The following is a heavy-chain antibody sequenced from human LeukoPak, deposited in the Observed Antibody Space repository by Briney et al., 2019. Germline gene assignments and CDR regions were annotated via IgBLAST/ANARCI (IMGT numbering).Heavy chain of an antibody. Sequence: GGSLRLSCATSGFTFDDYAMHWVRHAPGKGLEWVSGISWNSGLIGYADSVKGRFTISRDNAKNSLYLQMNSLRAEDTALYYCAKEADYHGELLYYYFDYWGQGTLVTVSS. CDR1: GFTFDDYA. CDR2: ISWNSGLI. CDR3: AKEADYHGELLYYYFDY. V-gene: IGHV3-9*01. J-gene: IGHJ4*02. D-gene: IGHD3-10*01.